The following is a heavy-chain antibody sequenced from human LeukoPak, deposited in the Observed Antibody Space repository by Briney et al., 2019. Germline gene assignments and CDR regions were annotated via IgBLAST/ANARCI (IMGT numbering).Heavy chain of an antibody. CDR1: GFTFSSYS. Sequence: GGSLRLSCAASGFTFSSYSMNWVRQAPGKGQEWGSSNSSRSRYIEYAVSVKGRFTRYRDNAKNSLYLKTNSVRAEDTAVYYCERGGYRYDWGQGTLVTVSS. V-gene: IGHV3-21*01. CDR2: NSSRSRYI. CDR3: ERGGYRYD. D-gene: IGHD5-12*01. J-gene: IGHJ4*02.